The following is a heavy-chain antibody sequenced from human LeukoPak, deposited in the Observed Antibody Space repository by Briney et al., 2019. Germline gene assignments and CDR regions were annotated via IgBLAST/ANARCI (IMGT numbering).Heavy chain of an antibody. J-gene: IGHJ6*02. CDR3: ARSYSNHLFGMDV. D-gene: IGHD4-11*01. Sequence: GGSLRLSCAASGFTVSSYYMTWVRQAPGKGREWVSVIYSGGSTYYADSVKGRVAISRDNSNNTVFLQMNIVRDEDTAVYYCARSYSNHLFGMDVWGQGTTVTVSS. V-gene: IGHV3-66*01. CDR1: GFTVSSYY. CDR2: IYSGGST.